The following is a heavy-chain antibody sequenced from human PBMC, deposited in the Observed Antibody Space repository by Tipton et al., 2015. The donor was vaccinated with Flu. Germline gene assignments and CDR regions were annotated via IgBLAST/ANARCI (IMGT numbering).Heavy chain of an antibody. Sequence: TLSLTCNVSGYSLSGGKYWGWIRQSPGKGLEWIGSIYHRGSTSYNPLFGGRVSLSVDTSRNQFSLRLTSMTDADEAVYYCMRDYYGPGSSPDFWGPGKVVIVSS. CDR2: IYHRGST. V-gene: IGHV4-38-2*02. D-gene: IGHD3-10*01. CDR3: MRDYYGPGSSPDF. CDR1: GYSLSGGKY. J-gene: IGHJ4*02.